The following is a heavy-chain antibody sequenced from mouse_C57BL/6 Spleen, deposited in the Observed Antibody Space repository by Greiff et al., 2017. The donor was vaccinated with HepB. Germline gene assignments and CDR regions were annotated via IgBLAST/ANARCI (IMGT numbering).Heavy chain of an antibody. CDR2: ISDGGSYT. V-gene: IGHV5-4*01. CDR1: GFTFSSYA. D-gene: IGHD2-4*01. J-gene: IGHJ4*01. Sequence: DVMLVESGGGLVKPGGSLKLSCAASGFTFSSYAMSWVRQTPEKRLEWVATISDGGSYTYYPDNVKGRFTISRDNAKNNLYLQMSHLKSEDTAMYYCARDRKDYDYGRAMDYWGQGTSVTVSS. CDR3: ARDRKDYDYGRAMDY.